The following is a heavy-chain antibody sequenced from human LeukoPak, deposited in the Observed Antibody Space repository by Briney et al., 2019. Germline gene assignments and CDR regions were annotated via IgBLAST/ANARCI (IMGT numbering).Heavy chain of an antibody. CDR1: GGSISSSSYY. CDR3: ARAARSGNHDY. J-gene: IGHJ4*02. Sequence: SETLSLTCTVSGGSISSSSYYWGWIRQPPGKGLEWIGSISYSGTTYYNPSLKSRLTISFDTSKNHFSLKLTSVTAADTALYYCARAARSGNHDYWGQGTLVTVSS. CDR2: ISYSGTT. V-gene: IGHV4-39*02.